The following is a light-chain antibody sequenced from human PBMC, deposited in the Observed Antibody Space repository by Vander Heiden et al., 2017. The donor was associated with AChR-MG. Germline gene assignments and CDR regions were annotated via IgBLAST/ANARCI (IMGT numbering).Light chain of an antibody. J-gene: IGKJ1*01. CDR1: QNILTW. Sequence: DIQMTQSPSTLSASVGDTVAITCRASQNILTWLAWYQQKPGKAPKVLIYDASRLESGVPSRFSGSGSGTEFTLTISSLQPDDFATYYCQHYNTYSGTFGQGTTVDIK. CDR3: QHYNTYSGT. V-gene: IGKV1-5*03. CDR2: DAS.